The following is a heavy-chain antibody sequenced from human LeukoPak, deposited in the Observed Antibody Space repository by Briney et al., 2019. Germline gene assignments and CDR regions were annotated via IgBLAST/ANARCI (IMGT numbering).Heavy chain of an antibody. Sequence: GGSLRLSCAASGFTFSNYGMHWVRQAPGKGLEWVAFIRYDGSDKYYADSVKGRFTISRDNSKNTLYLQMNSLRAEDTAVYYCANRAAAGTLPDPRYFQHWGQGTLVTVSS. CDR1: GFTFSNYG. V-gene: IGHV3-30*02. CDR2: IRYDGSDK. J-gene: IGHJ1*01. CDR3: ANRAAAGTLPDPRYFQH. D-gene: IGHD6-13*01.